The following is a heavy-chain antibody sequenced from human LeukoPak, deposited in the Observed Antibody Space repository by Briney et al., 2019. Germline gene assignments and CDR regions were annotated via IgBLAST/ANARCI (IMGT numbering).Heavy chain of an antibody. J-gene: IGHJ3*02. D-gene: IGHD3-22*01. Sequence: PETLSLTSTVSGVSISGYTWSWIPPPPRKRVGRIGYIYYSGSNNYNPSLKSRVTISVDTSKNQFSLKLSSVTAADTAVYYCAREGADYDSSGFDAFDIWGQGTMVTVSS. CDR3: AREGADYDSSGFDAFDI. CDR2: IYYSGSN. V-gene: IGHV4-59*01. CDR1: GVSISGYT.